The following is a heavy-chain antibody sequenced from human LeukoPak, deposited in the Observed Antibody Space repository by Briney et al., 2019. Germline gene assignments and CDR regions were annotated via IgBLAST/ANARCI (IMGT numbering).Heavy chain of an antibody. J-gene: IGHJ4*02. CDR1: GYTFTSYG. CDR2: ISAYNGNT. V-gene: IGHV1-18*01. D-gene: IGHD5-18*01. CDR3: ARAYSYGYKGY. Sequence: GASVKVSCKVSGYTFTSYGISWVRQAPGQGLERMGWISAYNGNTNYAQKLQGRVTMTTDTSTSTAYMELRSLRSDDTAVYYCARAYSYGYKGYWGQGTLVTVSS.